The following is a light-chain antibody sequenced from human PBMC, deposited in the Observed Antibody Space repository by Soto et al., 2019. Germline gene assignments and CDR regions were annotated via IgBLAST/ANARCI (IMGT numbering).Light chain of an antibody. J-gene: IGKJ1*01. CDR1: QGIRHD. CDR3: LQYNTYPWT. Sequence: DIQMTQSPSSLSASVGDRVTITCRASQGIRHDLDWFQHKPANAPERLIYAASSLQSGVPSRFSGSGSGTAVTLTISRLQAEDFATYYCLQYNTYPWTFGQGTKVEIK. V-gene: IGKV1-17*01. CDR2: AAS.